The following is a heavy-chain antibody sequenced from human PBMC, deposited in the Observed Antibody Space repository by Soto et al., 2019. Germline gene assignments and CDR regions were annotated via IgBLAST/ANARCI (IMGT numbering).Heavy chain of an antibody. Sequence: QVQLVQSGAEVKKPGSSVKVSGKASGGTFSNYPISWVRPAPGQGLEWMGGIFPILGTANCAQKFQGRVAITADESTSTAYMELSSLRSEDTAVYYCARGNHRWLQLWYFDLWGRGTLVTVSS. D-gene: IGHD5-12*01. J-gene: IGHJ2*01. V-gene: IGHV1-69*12. CDR2: IFPILGTA. CDR3: ARGNHRWLQLWYFDL. CDR1: GGTFSNYP.